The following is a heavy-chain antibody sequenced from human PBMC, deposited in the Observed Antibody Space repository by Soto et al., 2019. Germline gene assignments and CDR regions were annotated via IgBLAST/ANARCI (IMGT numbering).Heavy chain of an antibody. CDR1: GYTFTIYG. Sequence: QVQLVQSGGEVKKPGASVKVSCKASGYTFTIYGINWVRQAPGQGLEWMGWISPDNGNTNYAQKHQGRGTMTTDTSTSTAYMELRSLRSDDTAVYYCARALGYSGYAGMDVWGQGTTVTVSS. J-gene: IGHJ6*02. CDR2: ISPDNGNT. CDR3: ARALGYSGYAGMDV. D-gene: IGHD5-12*01. V-gene: IGHV1-18*01.